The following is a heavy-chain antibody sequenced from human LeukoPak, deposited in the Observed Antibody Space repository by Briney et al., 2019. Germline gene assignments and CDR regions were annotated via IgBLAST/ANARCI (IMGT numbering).Heavy chain of an antibody. CDR2: ISYDGSNK. J-gene: IGHJ4*02. Sequence: GRSLRLSCAASGFTFSSYAMHWVRQAPGKGLEWVAVISYDGSNKYYADSVKRRFTISRDNSKNTLYLQMNSLRAEDTAVYYCARTRRWLQFDIDYWGQGTLVTVSS. D-gene: IGHD5-24*01. CDR1: GFTFSSYA. V-gene: IGHV3-30*04. CDR3: ARTRRWLQFDIDY.